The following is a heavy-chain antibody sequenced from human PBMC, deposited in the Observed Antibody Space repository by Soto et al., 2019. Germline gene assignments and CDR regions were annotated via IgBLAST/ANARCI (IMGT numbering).Heavy chain of an antibody. Sequence: EVQLLESGGGLVQTGGSLRLSCAASGFTCTNYVMSWVRQARGQGLEWVSAISGSGSSTYYADSVKGRFTISRDNSRNTLYLQMNTLRAEDTAVYYCAKKSLGTYFDYWGQGTLVTFSS. J-gene: IGHJ4*02. V-gene: IGHV3-23*01. D-gene: IGHD7-27*01. CDR3: AKKSLGTYFDY. CDR1: GFTCTNYV. CDR2: ISGSGSST.